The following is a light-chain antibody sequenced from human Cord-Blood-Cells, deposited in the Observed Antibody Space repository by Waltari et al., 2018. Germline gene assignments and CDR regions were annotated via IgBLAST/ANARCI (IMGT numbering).Light chain of an antibody. Sequence: EIVLTQSPATLSLSPGERATLSCRASQSVSSYLAWYQQKPGQAPRLLLYDASNRATGIPARFSGSGSGTDFTLTISSLEPEDFAVDYCQQRSNWITFGQGTRLEIK. J-gene: IGKJ5*01. CDR3: QQRSNWIT. CDR1: QSVSSY. V-gene: IGKV3-11*01. CDR2: DAS.